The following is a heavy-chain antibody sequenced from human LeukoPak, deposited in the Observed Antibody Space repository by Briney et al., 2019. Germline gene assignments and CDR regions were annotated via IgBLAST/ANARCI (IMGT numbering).Heavy chain of an antibody. CDR3: ARVSGWRGRQTVGC. CDR1: GYTFTSYD. CDR2: MNPNSGNT. J-gene: IGHJ4*02. Sequence: GASVKVSCTASGYTFTSYDINWVRQATGQGLEWMGWMNPNSGNTGYAQKFQGRVTMTRNTSISTAYMELSSLRSEDTAVYYCARVSGWRGRQTVGCWGQGTLVTVSS. D-gene: IGHD6-19*01. V-gene: IGHV1-8*01.